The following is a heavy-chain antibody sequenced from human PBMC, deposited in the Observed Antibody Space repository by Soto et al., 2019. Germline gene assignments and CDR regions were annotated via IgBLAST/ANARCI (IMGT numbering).Heavy chain of an antibody. CDR1: GGTFSSYA. V-gene: IGHV1-69*13. CDR3: AGPPYSGSYYHYFDY. J-gene: IGHJ4*02. D-gene: IGHD1-26*01. Sequence: ASVKVSCKASGGTFSSYAISWVRQAPGQGLEWMGGIIPIFGTANYAQKFQGRVTITADESTSTAYMELSSLKSEDTAVYYCAGPPYSGSYYHYFDYWGQGTLVTVSS. CDR2: IIPIFGTA.